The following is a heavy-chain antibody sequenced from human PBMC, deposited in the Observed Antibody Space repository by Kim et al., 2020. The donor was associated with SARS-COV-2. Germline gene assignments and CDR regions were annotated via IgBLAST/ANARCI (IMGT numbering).Heavy chain of an antibody. CDR2: IWYDGSNK. Sequence: GGSLRLSCAASGFTFSSYGMHWVRQAPGKGLEWVAVIWYDGSNKYYADSVKGRFTISRDNSKNTLYLQMNSLRAEDTAVYYCAKLPVRGVIPYYYYGMDVWGQGTTVTVSS. CDR1: GFTFSSYG. J-gene: IGHJ6*02. CDR3: AKLPVRGVIPYYYYGMDV. D-gene: IGHD3-10*01. V-gene: IGHV3-33*06.